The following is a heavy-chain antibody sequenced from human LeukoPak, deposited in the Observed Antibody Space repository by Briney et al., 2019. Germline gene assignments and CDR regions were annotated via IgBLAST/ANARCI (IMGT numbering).Heavy chain of an antibody. D-gene: IGHD3-10*01. CDR2: ISYDGSNK. CDR1: GFTFSSYA. J-gene: IGHJ4*02. V-gene: IGHV3-30-3*01. Sequence: PGRSLRLSCAASGFTFSSYAMHWVRQAPGKGLEWVAVISYDGSNKYYADSVKGRFTISRDNSKNTLYLQMNSLRAEDTAVYYCANLLFYGSGSLTFDYWGQGTLVTVSS. CDR3: ANLLFYGSGSLTFDY.